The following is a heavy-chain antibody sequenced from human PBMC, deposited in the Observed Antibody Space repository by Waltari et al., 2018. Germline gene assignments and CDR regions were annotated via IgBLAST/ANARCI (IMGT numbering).Heavy chain of an antibody. V-gene: IGHV3-43*01. CDR2: ISWDGGST. CDR3: AKEVSRYSSGWYDY. J-gene: IGHJ4*02. D-gene: IGHD6-19*01. CDR1: GFTFDDYT. Sequence: EVQLVESGGVVVQPGGSLRLSCAASGFTFDDYTMHWVRQAPGKGLEWGSLISWDGGSTYYADSVKGRFTISRDNSKNSLYLQMNSLRTEDTALYYCAKEVSRYSSGWYDYWGQGTLVTVSS.